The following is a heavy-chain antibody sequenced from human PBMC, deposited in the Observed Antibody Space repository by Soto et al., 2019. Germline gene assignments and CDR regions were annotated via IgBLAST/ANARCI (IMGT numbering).Heavy chain of an antibody. CDR3: ARDQRLVVVPAAIHHWFDP. CDR1: GGSFSGYY. Sequence: ETLSLTCAVYGGSFSGYYWSWIRQPPGKGLEWIGEINHSGSTNYNPSLKSRGTISVDTSKNKFSLKLSSVTAADAAVYYCARDQRLVVVPAAIHHWFDPWGQGTLVTVSS. CDR2: INHSGST. V-gene: IGHV4-34*01. D-gene: IGHD2-2*02. J-gene: IGHJ5*02.